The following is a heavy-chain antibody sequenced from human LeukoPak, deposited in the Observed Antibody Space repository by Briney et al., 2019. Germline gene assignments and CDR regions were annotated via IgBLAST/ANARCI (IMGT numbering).Heavy chain of an antibody. J-gene: IGHJ4*02. CDR2: IIPIFGTA. CDR1: VGTFIIYA. V-gene: IGHV1-69*06. D-gene: IGHD3-22*01. Sequence: ASVTVSYKPSVGTFIIYAISWVRQAPGQGLEWMGRIIPIFGTANYAQKFQGRVTITPDKSTSTAYMELSSLRSEDTAVYYCARDYYDSSGPAYWGQGTLVTVSS. CDR3: ARDYYDSSGPAY.